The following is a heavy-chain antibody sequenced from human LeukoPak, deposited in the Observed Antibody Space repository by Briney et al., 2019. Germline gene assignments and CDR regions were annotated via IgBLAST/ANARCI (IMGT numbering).Heavy chain of an antibody. Sequence: GGSLRLSCAASGFAFSRYSMNWVRQAPGKGLEWISSISSSSGYIYYADSVKGRFTISRDNAKNSLYLQMNSLRAEDTAVYYCAREIVSSTCFDYWGQGALVTVSS. J-gene: IGHJ4*02. CDR2: ISSSSGYI. CDR1: GFAFSRYS. V-gene: IGHV3-21*01. D-gene: IGHD2-2*01. CDR3: AREIVSSTCFDY.